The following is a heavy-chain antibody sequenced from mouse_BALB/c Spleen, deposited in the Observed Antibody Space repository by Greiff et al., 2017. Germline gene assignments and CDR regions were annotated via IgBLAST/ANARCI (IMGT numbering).Heavy chain of an antibody. CDR1: GYTFTDYA. J-gene: IGHJ3*01. D-gene: IGHD1-1*01. V-gene: IGHV1S137*01. CDR2: ISTYYGDA. Sequence: VQLQQSGAELVRPGVSVKISCKGSGYTFTDYAMHWVKQSHAKSLEWIGVISTYYGDASYNQKFKGKATMTVDKSSSTAYMELARLTSEDSAIYYCARPYYGSSSAWFAYWGQGTLVTVSA. CDR3: ARPYYGSSSAWFAY.